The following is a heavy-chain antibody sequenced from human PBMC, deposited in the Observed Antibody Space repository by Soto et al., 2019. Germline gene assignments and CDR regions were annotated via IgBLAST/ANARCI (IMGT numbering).Heavy chain of an antibody. Sequence: SETLSLTCTVSGGSISSYYWSWIRQPPGKGLEWIGYIYYSGSTNYNPSLKSRVTISVDTSKNQFSLKLSSVTAADTAVYYCARGNNDYDFWSGSPRHYYGMDVWAKGPRSPLL. D-gene: IGHD3-3*01. CDR2: IYYSGST. J-gene: IGHJ6*02. CDR3: ARGNNDYDFWSGSPRHYYGMDV. V-gene: IGHV4-59*01. CDR1: GGSISSYY.